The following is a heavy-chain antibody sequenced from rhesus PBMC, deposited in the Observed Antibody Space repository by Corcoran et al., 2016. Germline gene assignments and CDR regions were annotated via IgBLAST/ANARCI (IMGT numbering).Heavy chain of an antibody. CDR3: ARDQSGDYEDDYGYYLFGY. D-gene: IGHD3-9*01. Sequence: QVQLQESGPGLLKPSETLSLTCAVSGGSISGGYGWGWIRQPPGKGVEWIWSIYSRSGNTYYNPHLKSRVTIATATAKNQFSLKVSSVTAADTAVYYCARDQSGDYEDDYGYYLFGYWGQGVLVTVSS. CDR1: GGSISGGYG. CDR2: IYSRSGNT. V-gene: IGHV4S7*01. J-gene: IGHJ4*01.